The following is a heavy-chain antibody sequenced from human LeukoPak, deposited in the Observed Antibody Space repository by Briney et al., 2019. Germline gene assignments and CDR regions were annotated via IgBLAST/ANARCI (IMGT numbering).Heavy chain of an antibody. J-gene: IGHJ4*02. CDR3: ARQSGSYGVY. Sequence: PSDTLSLTCAVSDYSISSSNWWVWIRQPPGKGLEWIGYMYYSGSTYYNPSLKSRVTMSVDTSKNQFSLKLSSVTAVDTAVYYCARQSGSYGVYWGQGTLVTVSS. D-gene: IGHD1-26*01. V-gene: IGHV4-28*01. CDR1: DYSISSSNW. CDR2: MYYSGST.